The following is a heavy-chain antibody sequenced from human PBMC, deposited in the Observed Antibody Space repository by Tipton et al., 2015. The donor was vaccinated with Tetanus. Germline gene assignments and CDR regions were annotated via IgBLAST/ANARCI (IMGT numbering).Heavy chain of an antibody. V-gene: IGHV4-59*01. CDR3: ARGDGSTLPY. CDR1: GGSISTYY. J-gene: IGHJ4*02. Sequence: TLSLTCTVSGGSISTYYWSWIRQPPGKGLEWIGYIYYRGSTNYYPSLKSRVTMSVDTSKNQFSLNLSSVTAADTAVYYCARGDGSTLPYWGQGTLVTVSS. D-gene: IGHD5-24*01. CDR2: IYYRGST.